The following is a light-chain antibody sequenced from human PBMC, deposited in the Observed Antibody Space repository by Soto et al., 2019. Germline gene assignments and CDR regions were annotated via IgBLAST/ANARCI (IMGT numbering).Light chain of an antibody. J-gene: IGLJ3*02. CDR1: SSNIGNNH. CDR2: DND. CDR3: GTWDSSLSAWV. V-gene: IGLV1-51*01. Sequence: QSVLTQPPSVSAAPGQKVTISCSGSSSNIGNNHASWYQHLPGTAPKLLIFDNDKRPSGIPDRFSGSKSGSSATLGITGLQTGDEDDYYCGTWDSSLSAWVFGGGTKVTVL.